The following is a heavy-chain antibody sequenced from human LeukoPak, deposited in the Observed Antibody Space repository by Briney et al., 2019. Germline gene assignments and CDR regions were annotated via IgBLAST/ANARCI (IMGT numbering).Heavy chain of an antibody. CDR1: GFTFGSYT. D-gene: IGHD1-26*01. CDR3: ARGWPRGAFDI. V-gene: IGHV3-21*01. CDR2: ISSSSSYI. Sequence: GGSLRLSCAASGFTFGSYTMYWVRQAPGKGLEWVSSISSSSSYIYYADSVKGRFTISRDNAKKSLYLQMNSLRAEDTAVYYCARGWPRGAFDIWGQGTMVTVSS. J-gene: IGHJ3*02.